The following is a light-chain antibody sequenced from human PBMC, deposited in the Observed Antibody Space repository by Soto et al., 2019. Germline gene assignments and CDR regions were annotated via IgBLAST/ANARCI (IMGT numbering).Light chain of an antibody. J-gene: IGKJ1*01. CDR1: QDISNY. V-gene: IGKV1-33*01. CDR2: DAS. CDR3: QHYNSYSEA. Sequence: DLQMTQSPSSLSAPVGDRVTITCQASQDISNYLNWYQQKPGKAPKLLIYDASNLETGVPSRFSGSGSGTDFTFTISSLQPEDIATYYCQHYNSYSEAFGQGTKVELE.